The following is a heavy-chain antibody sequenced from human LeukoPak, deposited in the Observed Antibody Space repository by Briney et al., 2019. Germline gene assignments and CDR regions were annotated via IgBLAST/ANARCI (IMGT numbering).Heavy chain of an antibody. CDR2: ISSTSTYI. J-gene: IGHJ6*02. CDR3: ARERDSYSSSWYYYYGMDV. V-gene: IGHV3-21*01. CDR1: GFTFSSYS. D-gene: IGHD6-13*01. Sequence: GGSLRLSCAASGFTFSSYSMNWVRQAPGKGLEWVSSISSTSTYIYYGDSVKGRFTVSRDNAKNSLYLQMNSLRAEDTAVYYCARERDSYSSSWYYYYGMDVWGQGTMVTVSS.